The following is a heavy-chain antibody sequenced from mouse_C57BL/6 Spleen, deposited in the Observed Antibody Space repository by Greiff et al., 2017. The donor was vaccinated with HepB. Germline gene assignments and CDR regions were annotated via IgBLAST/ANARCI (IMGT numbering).Heavy chain of an antibody. CDR1: GFSFNTYA. V-gene: IGHV10-1*01. D-gene: IGHD1-1*01. J-gene: IGHJ4*01. CDR2: IRSKSNNYAT. CDR3: VRHYYYGSSYAMDY. Sequence: DVKLVESGGGLVQPKGSLKLSCAASGFSFNTYAMNWVRQAPGKGLEWVARIRSKSNNYATYYADSVKDRFTISRDDSESMLYLQMNNLKTEDTAMYYCVRHYYYGSSYAMDYWGQGTSVTVSS.